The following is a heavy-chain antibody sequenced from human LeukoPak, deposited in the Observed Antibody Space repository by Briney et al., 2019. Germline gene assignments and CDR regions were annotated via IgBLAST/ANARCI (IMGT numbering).Heavy chain of an antibody. Sequence: LAGGSLRLSCAASGFTVSSNYMSWVRQAPGKGLEWVSVIYSGGTTYYADSVKRRFSISRDNSKNTLYLQMNSLRADDTAVYYCTTIREGEYYFDYWGQGTLVTVSS. CDR1: GFTVSSNY. D-gene: IGHD3-16*01. CDR3: TTIREGEYYFDY. CDR2: IYSGGTT. V-gene: IGHV3-53*01. J-gene: IGHJ4*02.